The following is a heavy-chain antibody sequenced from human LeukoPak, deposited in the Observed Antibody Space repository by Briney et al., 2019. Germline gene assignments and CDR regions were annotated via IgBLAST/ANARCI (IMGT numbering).Heavy chain of an antibody. J-gene: IGHJ6*03. Sequence: PGGSLRLSCAASGFTFSDYYMSWIRQAPGKGLEWVSYISSSGSTIYYADSVKGRFTISRDNAKNSLYLQMNSLRAEDTAVYYCARDAMVRGVITYYYYYYMDVWGKGTTVTVSS. V-gene: IGHV3-11*04. CDR3: ARDAMVRGVITYYYYYYMDV. CDR1: GFTFSDYY. CDR2: ISSSGSTI. D-gene: IGHD3-10*01.